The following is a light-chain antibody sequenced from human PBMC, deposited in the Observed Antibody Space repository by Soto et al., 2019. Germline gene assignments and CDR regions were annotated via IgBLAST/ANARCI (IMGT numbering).Light chain of an antibody. J-gene: IGLJ2*01. V-gene: IGLV2-11*01. CDR1: SSDVGTYND. Sequence: QSALTQPRSVSGSPGQSVTISCTGTSSDVGTYNDVSWYQQHPGKAPKLMIYDVSQRPSGVPDRFSGSKSGNTASLTISGLQAEDESDYYCCSDAGSYTSVFGGGTNLTVL. CDR3: CSDAGSYTSV. CDR2: DVS.